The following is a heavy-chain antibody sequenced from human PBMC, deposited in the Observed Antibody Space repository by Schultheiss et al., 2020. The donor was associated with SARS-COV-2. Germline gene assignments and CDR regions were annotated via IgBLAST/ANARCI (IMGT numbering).Heavy chain of an antibody. Sequence: SETLSLTCTVSGGSISSYYWSWIRQPAGKGLEWIGRIYTSGSTNYNPSLKSRVTISVDKSKNQFSLKLSSVTAADTAVYYCARDLKGYYDSSGWKYYFDYWGQGTLVTVSS. CDR2: IYTSGST. V-gene: IGHV4-4*07. D-gene: IGHD3-22*01. J-gene: IGHJ4*02. CDR1: GGSISSYY. CDR3: ARDLKGYYDSSGWKYYFDY.